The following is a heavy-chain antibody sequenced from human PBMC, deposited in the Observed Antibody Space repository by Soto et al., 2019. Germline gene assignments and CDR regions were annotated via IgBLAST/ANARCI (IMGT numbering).Heavy chain of an antibody. D-gene: IGHD3-22*01. CDR1: GYTFTSYA. J-gene: IGHJ4*02. V-gene: IGHV1-3*01. CDR3: VSSSGYYHGDY. CDR2: INACNGNT. Sequence: QVQLVQSGAEVKKPGASVKVSCKASGYTFTSYAMRWVRQAPGQRLEWMGWINACNGNTKYSQKLQGRVTITRDTYASTAYMELTSLKSEATAIYASVSSSGYYHGDYWGQGTVVTVSP.